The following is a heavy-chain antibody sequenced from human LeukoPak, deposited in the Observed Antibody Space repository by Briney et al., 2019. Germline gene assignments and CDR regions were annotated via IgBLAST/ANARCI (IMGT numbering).Heavy chain of an antibody. J-gene: IGHJ3*02. V-gene: IGHV3-13*01. D-gene: IGHD3-22*01. CDR1: GFTFSSYN. CDR3: ARRGDSRGYYDAFDI. Sequence: GGSLRLSCTASGFTFSSYNMYWVRQPTGKGLEWVSAVGTAGDTYYPGSVKGRFTISRENAKNSLYLQMNSLGAGDTAVYYCARRGDSRGYYDAFDIWGQGTMVTVSS. CDR2: VGTAGDT.